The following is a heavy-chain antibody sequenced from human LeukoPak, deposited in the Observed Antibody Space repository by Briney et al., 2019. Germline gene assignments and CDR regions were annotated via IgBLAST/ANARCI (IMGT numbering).Heavy chain of an antibody. CDR3: ASLLGG. CDR1: GFTVSSTY. V-gene: IGHV3-53*01. D-gene: IGHD3-16*01. CDR2: IYSGGNT. Sequence: GGSLRLSCAASGFTVSSTYTSWVRQAPGKGLEWASVIYSGGNTYYTDSVKGRFTISRDNSKNTLYLQMNSLRAEDTAVYYYASLLGGWGQGTLVTVSS. J-gene: IGHJ4*02.